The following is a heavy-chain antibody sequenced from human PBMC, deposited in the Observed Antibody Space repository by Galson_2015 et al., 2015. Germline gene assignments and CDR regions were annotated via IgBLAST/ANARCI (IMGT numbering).Heavy chain of an antibody. J-gene: IGHJ4*02. CDR2: ISSSSNYI. Sequence: SLRLSCAASGFTLSSYRMNWVRQAPGKGLEWVSSISSSSNYIYYADSVRGRFTISRDNSKNSLYLQMNSLRAEDTAVYYCAREPSPPFYFDYWGQGTLVTVSS. D-gene: IGHD2-2*01. CDR1: GFTLSSYR. V-gene: IGHV3-21*01. CDR3: AREPSPPFYFDY.